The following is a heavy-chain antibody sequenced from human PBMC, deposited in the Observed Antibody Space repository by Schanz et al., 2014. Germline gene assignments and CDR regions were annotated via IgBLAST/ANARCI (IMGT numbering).Heavy chain of an antibody. CDR1: GYTFTGYY. Sequence: QVQLVQSGGEVKTPGASVKVSCKASGYTFTGYYLHWVRQAPGHGLEWMGRIYPNNGGTDYAQKFQGRVTMTRDTSISTAYMELSSLRSEDTAVYYCARGLVRHFDNWGQGTLVTVSS. D-gene: IGHD6-19*01. J-gene: IGHJ4*02. CDR2: IYPNNGGT. V-gene: IGHV1-2*06. CDR3: ARGLVRHFDN.